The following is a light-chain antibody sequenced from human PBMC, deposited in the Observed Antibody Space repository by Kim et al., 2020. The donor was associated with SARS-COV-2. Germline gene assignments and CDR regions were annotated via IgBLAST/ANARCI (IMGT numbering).Light chain of an antibody. Sequence: SYELTQPPSVSVSPGQTASITCSGDELGDKYACWYQQKPGQSPVLVIYEGTERPSGIPERFSGSKSGTTATLTISGTQAMDEAEYYCQAWDSRTVIFGGGTQLTVL. J-gene: IGLJ2*01. V-gene: IGLV3-1*01. CDR1: ELGDKY. CDR2: EGT. CDR3: QAWDSRTVI.